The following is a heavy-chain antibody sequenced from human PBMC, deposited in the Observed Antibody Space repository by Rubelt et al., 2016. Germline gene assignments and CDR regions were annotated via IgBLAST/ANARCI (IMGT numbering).Heavy chain of an antibody. Sequence: EARGGLVQPGGSLRLSCVASGFTVSSVWMHWVRQVPGKGLVWVSSMTGDSQYIYYADSVKGRFTISRDNAENSLYLQMNSLRDEDTAVYYCAQLVTKDYWGQGTLVTVSS. CDR1: GFTVSSVW. CDR2: MTGDSQYI. D-gene: IGHD2-21*02. V-gene: IGHV3-21*01. J-gene: IGHJ4*02. CDR3: AQLVTKDY.